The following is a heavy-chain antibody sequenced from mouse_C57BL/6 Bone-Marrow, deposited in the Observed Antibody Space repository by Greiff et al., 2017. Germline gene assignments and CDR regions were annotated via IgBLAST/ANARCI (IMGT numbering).Heavy chain of an antibody. CDR2: IDPSDSYT. CDR1: GYTFTSYW. V-gene: IGHV1-50*01. Sequence: VQLQQPGAELVKPGASVKLSCKASGYTFTSYWMQWVKQRPGQGLEWIGEIDPSDSYTNYNQKFKGKATLTVDTSSSTAYLQHSSLTSEDSAVYYCARDTTTVVANFDDWGQGTTLTVSS. CDR3: ARDTTTVVANFDD. J-gene: IGHJ2*01. D-gene: IGHD1-1*01.